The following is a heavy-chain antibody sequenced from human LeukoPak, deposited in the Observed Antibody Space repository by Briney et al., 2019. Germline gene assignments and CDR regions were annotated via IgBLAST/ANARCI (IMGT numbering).Heavy chain of an antibody. CDR2: ILFDGSSK. CDR1: GFPLSSYG. Sequence: GGSLRLSCAASGFPLSSYGMHWVRQAPGKGLEWVAVILFDGSSKYYADPVKGRFTISRDNSKNTLYLQMNSLRAEDTAVYYCARLSDYWGQGTLVTVSS. J-gene: IGHJ4*02. CDR3: ARLSDY. V-gene: IGHV3-33*05.